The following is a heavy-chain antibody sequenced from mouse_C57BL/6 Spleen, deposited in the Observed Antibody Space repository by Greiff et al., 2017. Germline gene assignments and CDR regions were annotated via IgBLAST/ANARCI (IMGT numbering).Heavy chain of an antibody. V-gene: IGHV1-64*01. J-gene: IGHJ4*01. CDR2: IHPNSGST. CDR1: GYTFTSYW. D-gene: IGHD2-3*01. CDR3: ARKERDYDGYYYYAMDY. Sequence: QVQLQQSGAELVKPGASVKLSCKASGYTFTSYWMHWVKQRPGQGLEWIGMIHPNSGSTNYNEKFKSKATLTVDKSSSTAYMQLSSLTSEDSAVYYCARKERDYDGYYYYAMDYWGQGTSVTVSS.